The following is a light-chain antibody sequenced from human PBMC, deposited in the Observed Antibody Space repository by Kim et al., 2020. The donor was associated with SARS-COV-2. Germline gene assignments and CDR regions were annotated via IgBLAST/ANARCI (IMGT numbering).Light chain of an antibody. CDR3: QQYGSSPPYT. Sequence: SPVETATLSCRDSQSVSSSYLAWYQQKPGQAPRLLIYGASSRATGIPDRFSGSGSGTDFTLTISRLEPDDFAVYYCQQYGSSPPYTFGQGTKLEI. V-gene: IGKV3-20*01. CDR2: GAS. J-gene: IGKJ2*01. CDR1: QSVSSSY.